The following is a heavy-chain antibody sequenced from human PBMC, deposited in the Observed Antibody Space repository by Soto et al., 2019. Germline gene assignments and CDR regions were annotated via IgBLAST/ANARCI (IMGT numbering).Heavy chain of an antibody. D-gene: IGHD2-15*01. CDR3: AKDRLRYCSGGSCYAFDY. CDR2: ISGSGGST. V-gene: IGHV3-23*01. Sequence: GSLRLSCAASGFTFSSYAMSWVRQAPGKGLEWVSAISGSGGSTYYADSVKGRFTISGDNSKNTLYLQMNSLRAEDTAVYYCAKDRLRYCSGGSCYAFDYWGQGTLVTVSS. J-gene: IGHJ4*02. CDR1: GFTFSSYA.